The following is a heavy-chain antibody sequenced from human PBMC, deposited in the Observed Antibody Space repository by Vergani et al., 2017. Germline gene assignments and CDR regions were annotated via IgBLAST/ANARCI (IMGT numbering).Heavy chain of an antibody. CDR1: GGAFSTYA. Sequence: QVQLLQSGAEVKKPGSSVKVSCKASGGAFSTYAISWVRRAPEQGLEWMGGIIPKFRSTNYAQKFQGRVTITADEFTNTVSMELSSLRSEDTAIFYCATGGIPVAGIANWFDSWGQGTLVTVSS. V-gene: IGHV1-69*01. CDR3: ATGGIPVAGIANWFDS. CDR2: IIPKFRST. D-gene: IGHD6-19*01. J-gene: IGHJ5*01.